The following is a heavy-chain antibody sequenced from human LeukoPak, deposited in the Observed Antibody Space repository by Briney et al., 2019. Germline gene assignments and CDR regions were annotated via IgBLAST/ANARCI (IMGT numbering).Heavy chain of an antibody. J-gene: IGHJ4*02. Sequence: GESLKISCKGSGYSFTSYWINWVRQMTGKSVEFIGKIDNSDYYPTYRRSFTINVTISVDKSISTAYRQWSSLRASDTAMYYCARPSGYDLAYWGQGTLVTVSS. D-gene: IGHD5-12*01. CDR1: GYSFTSYW. CDR2: IDNSDYYP. V-gene: IGHV5-10-1*01. CDR3: ARPSGYDLAY.